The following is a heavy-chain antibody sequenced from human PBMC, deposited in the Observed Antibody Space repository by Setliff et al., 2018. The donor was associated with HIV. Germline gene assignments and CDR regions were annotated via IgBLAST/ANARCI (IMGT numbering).Heavy chain of an antibody. CDR1: GKSLSNYW. Sequence: PGESLKISCKGSGKSLSNYWINWVRQMPGKGLEWMGRIDPSDSYINYGPSFQGQVTISADKSISTAYLQWSSLKASDTAMYYCAKHLSPGSGWYSKARGMDVWGQGTTVTVSS. V-gene: IGHV5-10-1*04. J-gene: IGHJ6*02. CDR3: AKHLSPGSGWYSKARGMDV. D-gene: IGHD6-19*01. CDR2: IDPSDSYI.